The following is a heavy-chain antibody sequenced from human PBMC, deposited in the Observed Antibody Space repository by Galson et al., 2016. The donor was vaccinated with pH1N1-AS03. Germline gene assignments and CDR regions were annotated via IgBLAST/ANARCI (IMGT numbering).Heavy chain of an antibody. V-gene: IGHV6-1*01. CDR1: GDSVSSNSAA. CDR2: TYCRSRCYY. CDR3: ARAAGRNGATCHATCESFDF. J-gene: IGHJ3*01. D-gene: IGHD3-10*01. Sequence: CAISGDSVSSNSAAWNWIRQSPSRGLEWLGRTYCRSRCYYDYAVSVKSRITIESDTSKNQFSLQLNSVTSEDTAVYYCARAAGRNGATCHATCESFDFWGQGIKVTVSS.